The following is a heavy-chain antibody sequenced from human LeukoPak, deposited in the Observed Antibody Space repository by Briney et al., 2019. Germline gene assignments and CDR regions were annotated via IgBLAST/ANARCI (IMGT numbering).Heavy chain of an antibody. CDR2: ISSNGVTT. D-gene: IGHD1-14*01. CDR1: GFTFSIYP. Sequence: GGSLRLSCAASGFTFSIYPMHWVRQAPGKGLEYVSAISSNGVTTYYANSVKGRFTISRDNSKNTLYLQMGSLRTEDMAVYYYAREPATGIAGLNYHYYYMDVWGKGTTVTISS. J-gene: IGHJ6*03. CDR3: AREPATGIAGLNYHYYYMDV. V-gene: IGHV3-64*01.